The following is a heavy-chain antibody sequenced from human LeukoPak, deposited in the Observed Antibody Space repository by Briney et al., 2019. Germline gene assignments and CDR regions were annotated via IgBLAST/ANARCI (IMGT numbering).Heavy chain of an antibody. CDR3: ARARVAATRGYFQH. CDR1: GFTVSSNY. CDR2: IYSGSST. V-gene: IGHV3-53*04. D-gene: IGHD2-15*01. Sequence: GGSLRLSCAASGFTVSSNYMSWVRQAPGKGLEWVSVIYSGSSTYYADSVKGRFTISRHNSKNTLYLQMNSLRAEDTAVYYCARARVAATRGYFQHWGQGTLVTVSS. J-gene: IGHJ1*01.